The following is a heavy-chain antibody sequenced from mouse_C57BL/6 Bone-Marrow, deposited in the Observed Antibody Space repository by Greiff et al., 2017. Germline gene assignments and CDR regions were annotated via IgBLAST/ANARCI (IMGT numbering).Heavy chain of an antibody. D-gene: IGHD1-3*01. CDR2: ISSGGSYT. J-gene: IGHJ3*01. CDR1: GFTFSSYG. CDR3: ARLVNSAWFAY. Sequence: EVKLMESGGDLVKPGGSLKLSCAASGFTFSSYGMSWVRQTPDKRLEWVATISSGGSYTYYPDSVKGRFTISRDNAKNTLYLQMSSLKSEDTAMFYCARLVNSAWFAYGGQGPLATVSA. V-gene: IGHV5-6*01.